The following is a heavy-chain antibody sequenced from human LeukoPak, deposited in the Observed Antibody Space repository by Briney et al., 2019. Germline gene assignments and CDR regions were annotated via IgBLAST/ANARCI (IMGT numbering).Heavy chain of an antibody. CDR2: VSTSGGST. J-gene: IGHJ4*02. D-gene: IGHD3-22*01. CDR3: AKQAYDSPRTDFDY. V-gene: IGHV3-23*01. Sequence: GGSLRLSCAASGLTFSRYAMSWVRQAPGTGLEWVSGVSTSGGSTYYADSVKGRFTISRDNSKNTLHLQMNSLRAEDTAIYYCAKQAYDSPRTDFDYWGQGTLVTVSS. CDR1: GLTFSRYA.